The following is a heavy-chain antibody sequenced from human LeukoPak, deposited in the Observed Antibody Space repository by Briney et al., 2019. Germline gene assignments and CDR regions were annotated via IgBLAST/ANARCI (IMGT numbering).Heavy chain of an antibody. D-gene: IGHD3-10*01. CDR3: ARDPFGITMVRGVPNWFDP. Sequence: GASVKVSCTASGYTFTSYGISWVRQAPGQGLEWMGWISAYNGNTNYAQKLQGRVTMTTDTSKNTACMQLRSLRSDDTAVYYCARDPFGITMVRGVPNWFDPWGQGTLVTVSS. V-gene: IGHV1-18*01. CDR2: ISAYNGNT. J-gene: IGHJ5*02. CDR1: GYTFTSYG.